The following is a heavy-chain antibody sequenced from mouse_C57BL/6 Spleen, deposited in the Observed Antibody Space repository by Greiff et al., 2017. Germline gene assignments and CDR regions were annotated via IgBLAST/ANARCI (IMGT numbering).Heavy chain of an antibody. V-gene: IGHV5-6*01. CDR3: ASPLYYYGSSYDYAMDY. D-gene: IGHD1-1*01. CDR1: GFTFSSYG. Sequence: EVKLVESGGDLVKPGGSLKLSCAASGFTFSSYGMSWVRQTPDKRLEWVATISSGGSYTYYPDSVKGRFTISRDNAKNTLYLQMSSLKSEDTAMYYCASPLYYYGSSYDYAMDYWGQGTSVTVSS. J-gene: IGHJ4*01. CDR2: ISSGGSYT.